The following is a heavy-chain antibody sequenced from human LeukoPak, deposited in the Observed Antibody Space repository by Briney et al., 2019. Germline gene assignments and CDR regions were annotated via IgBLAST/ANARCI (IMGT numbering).Heavy chain of an antibody. D-gene: IGHD6-13*01. J-gene: IGHJ6*03. Sequence: PSETLSLTCTVSGGSISSYYWSWLRQPPGKGLEWIGEINHSGSTNYNPSLKSRVTISVDTSKNQFSLKLSSVTAADTAVYYCARGLGQPYYYYYYMDVWGKGTTVTVSS. CDR1: GGSISSYY. V-gene: IGHV4-34*01. CDR2: INHSGST. CDR3: ARGLGQPYYYYYYMDV.